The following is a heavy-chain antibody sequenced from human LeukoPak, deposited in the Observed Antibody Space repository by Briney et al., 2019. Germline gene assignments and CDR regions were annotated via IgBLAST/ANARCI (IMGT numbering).Heavy chain of an antibody. CDR2: IYPGDSDT. V-gene: IGHV5-51*01. J-gene: IGHJ4*02. CDR1: GYSFTSYW. D-gene: IGHD2-2*01. Sequence: GESLKISCKGSGYSFTSYWIGWVRQMPGKGLEWMGIIYPGDSDTRYSPSFQGQVTISADKSISTAYPQWSSLKASDTAMYYCAIYHGGIVVVPAAWGGFDYWGQGTLVTVSS. CDR3: AIYHGGIVVVPAAWGGFDY.